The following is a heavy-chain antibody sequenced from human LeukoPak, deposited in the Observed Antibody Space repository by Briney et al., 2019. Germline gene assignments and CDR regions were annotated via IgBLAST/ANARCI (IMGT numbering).Heavy chain of an antibody. Sequence: SETLSLTCAVYGGSFSGYYWSWIRQPPGKGLEWIGEINHSGSTNYNPSLKSRVTISVDTSKNQFSLKLSSVTAADTAVYYCARVSSEGIAGARLDYWGQETLVTVSS. D-gene: IGHD6-19*01. CDR1: GGSFSGYY. V-gene: IGHV4-34*01. CDR2: INHSGST. J-gene: IGHJ4*02. CDR3: ARVSSEGIAGARLDY.